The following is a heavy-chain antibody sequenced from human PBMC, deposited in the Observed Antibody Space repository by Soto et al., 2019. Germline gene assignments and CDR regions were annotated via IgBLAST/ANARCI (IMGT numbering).Heavy chain of an antibody. CDR2: IYYSGST. J-gene: IGHJ3*02. V-gene: IGHV4-59*01. CDR3: ARAGDYDFWSGYSNDAFDI. Sequence: SETLSLTCTVSSGSMSVYYWNWMRQPPGKGLEWIGYIYYSGSTNYNPSLKSRVTISVDTSKNQFSLKLSSVTAADTAVYYCARAGDYDFWSGYSNDAFDIWGQGTMVTVSS. CDR1: SGSMSVYY. D-gene: IGHD3-3*01.